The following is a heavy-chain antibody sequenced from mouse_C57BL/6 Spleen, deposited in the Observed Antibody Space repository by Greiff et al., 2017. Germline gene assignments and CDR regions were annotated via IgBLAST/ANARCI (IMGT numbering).Heavy chain of an antibody. CDR1: GFNIKDDC. V-gene: IGHV14-4*01. CDR3: AGTDHWSCDWYFDV. CDR2: IDPENGDT. Sequence: VQLQQSGAELVRPGASVKLSCTASGFNIKDDCMHWVKQRPEQGLEWIGWIDPENGDTEYASKFQGKATITADTSSNTAYLQLSSLTSEDTAVYYCAGTDHWSCDWYFDVWGTGTTVTVSS. J-gene: IGHJ1*03. D-gene: IGHD2-14*01.